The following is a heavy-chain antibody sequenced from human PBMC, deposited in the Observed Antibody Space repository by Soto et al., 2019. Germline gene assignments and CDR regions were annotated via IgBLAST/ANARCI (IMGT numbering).Heavy chain of an antibody. Sequence: NPAETLSLTCAVSGHSVVGDFYLVLIRQSPGKGLEWIGSVFPSGNTYYNPSFKNRVAIATDTAKNQVSLQVTSVTDADTALYYCVGYTASRNWFDPWGQGTLVTVSS. V-gene: IGHV4-38-2*01. J-gene: IGHJ5*02. CDR3: VGYTASRNWFDP. D-gene: IGHD6-25*01. CDR1: GHSVVGDFY. CDR2: VFPSGNT.